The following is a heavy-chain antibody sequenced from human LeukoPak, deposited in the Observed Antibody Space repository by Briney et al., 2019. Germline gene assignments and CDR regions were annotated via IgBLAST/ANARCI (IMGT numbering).Heavy chain of an antibody. V-gene: IGHV3-21*01. CDR3: ARGHDYGDYGGY. D-gene: IGHD4-17*01. CDR2: ISSSSSYI. J-gene: IGHJ4*02. Sequence: GSLRLSCAASGFTFSSYSMNWVRQAPGKGLEWVSSISSSSSYIYYADSVKGRFTISRDNAKNSLHLQMNSLRAEDTAVYYCARGHDYGDYGGYWGQGTLVTVSS. CDR1: GFTFSSYS.